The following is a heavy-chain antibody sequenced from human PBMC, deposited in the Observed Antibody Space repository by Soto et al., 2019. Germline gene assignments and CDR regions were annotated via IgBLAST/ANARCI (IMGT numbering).Heavy chain of an antibody. CDR2: ISGSGGST. D-gene: IGHD2-21*02. Sequence: GGSLRLSCAASGFTFSSYAMSWVRQAPGKGLEWVSAISGSGGSTYYADSVKGRFTISRDNSKNTLYLQMNSLRAEDTAVYYCAKVTGIVVVTANDAFDIWGQGTMVTVSS. CDR3: AKVTGIVVVTANDAFDI. J-gene: IGHJ3*02. CDR1: GFTFSSYA. V-gene: IGHV3-23*01.